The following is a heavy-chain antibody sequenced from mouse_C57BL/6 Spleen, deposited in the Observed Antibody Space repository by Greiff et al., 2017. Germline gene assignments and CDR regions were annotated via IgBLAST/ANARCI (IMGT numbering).Heavy chain of an antibody. D-gene: IGHD2-1*01. CDR2: ISDGGSYT. J-gene: IGHJ3*01. CDR3: ARGGDGNYAWFAY. V-gene: IGHV5-4*03. CDR1: GFTFSSYA. Sequence: EVKLEASGGGLVKPGGSLKLSCAASGFTFSSYAMSWVRQNPEKRLEWVATISDGGSYTYYPDNVKGRFTISRDNAKNNLYLQMGHLKSADTAMYYFARGGDGNYAWFAYWGQGTLVTVSA.